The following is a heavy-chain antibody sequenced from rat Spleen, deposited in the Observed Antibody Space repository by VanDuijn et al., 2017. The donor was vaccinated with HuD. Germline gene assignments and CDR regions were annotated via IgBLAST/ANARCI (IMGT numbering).Heavy chain of an antibody. CDR1: GFSLTSYN. J-gene: IGHJ2*01. V-gene: IGHV2-41*01. CDR2: IWNTGGT. Sequence: QVQLKESGPGLVQPSQTLSLTCTVSGFSLTSYNVHWVRQPPGKGLEWMGVIWNTGGTRYNSALKSRLSISKDTSKSQVFLKMNSLQTEDTATYYCAREGASFDYWGQGVMVTVSS. CDR3: AREGASFDY.